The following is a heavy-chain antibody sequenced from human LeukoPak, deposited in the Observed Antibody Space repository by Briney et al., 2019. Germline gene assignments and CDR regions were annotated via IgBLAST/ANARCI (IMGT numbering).Heavy chain of an antibody. D-gene: IGHD5-18*01. Sequence: SVKVSCKASGYTFTGYYIHWVRQAPGQGLEGMGGIIPIFGTANYAQKFQGRVTITADESTSTAYMELSSLRSEDTAVYYCARGIVDTAINDAFDIWGQGTMVTVSS. CDR1: GYTFTGYY. J-gene: IGHJ3*02. V-gene: IGHV1-69*13. CDR2: IIPIFGTA. CDR3: ARGIVDTAINDAFDI.